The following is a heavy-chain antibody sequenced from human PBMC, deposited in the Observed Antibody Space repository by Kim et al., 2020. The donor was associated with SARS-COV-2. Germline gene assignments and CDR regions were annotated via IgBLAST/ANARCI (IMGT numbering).Heavy chain of an antibody. CDR2: INAGNGNT. CDR1: GYTFTSYA. Sequence: ASVKVSCKASGYTFTSYAMHWVRQAPGQRLEWMGWINAGNGNTKYSQKFQGRVTITRDTSASTAYMELTSLRSEDTAVYYCARGDLYSSGWLVGGTFDYWGQGTLVTVSS. CDR3: ARGDLYSSGWLVGGTFDY. D-gene: IGHD6-19*01. J-gene: IGHJ4*02. V-gene: IGHV1-3*01.